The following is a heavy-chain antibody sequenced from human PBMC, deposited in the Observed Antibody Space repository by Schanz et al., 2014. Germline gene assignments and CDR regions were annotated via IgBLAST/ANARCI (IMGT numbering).Heavy chain of an antibody. CDR3: ARGGGPEDVFDI. V-gene: IGHV1-2*02. CDR1: GYTFTAYY. J-gene: IGHJ3*02. CDR2: INPNSGGT. Sequence: QVLQVQSGSELKKPGTSVKVSCKASGYTFTAYYIHWVRQAPGQGLEWMGRINPNSGGTNYAQKLQARVTMTRDTSISTAYMELSRLRSDDTAIYYCARGGGPEDVFDIWGQGTILTVSS. D-gene: IGHD5-12*01.